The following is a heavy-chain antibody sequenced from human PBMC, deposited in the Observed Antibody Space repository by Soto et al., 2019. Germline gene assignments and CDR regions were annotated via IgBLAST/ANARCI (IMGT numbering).Heavy chain of an antibody. CDR2: ISYSGST. Sequence: SETLSLTCTVSGGSISSGNYYWSWIRQAPGKGLEWIGFISYSGSTYYSLSLKSRVTISVDTSKNQFSLNLSFVTAADTAVYYCATMGTPATGLYYFDYWGQGTLVTVSS. CDR3: ATMGTPATGLYYFDY. D-gene: IGHD5-18*01. CDR1: GGSISSGNYY. J-gene: IGHJ4*02. V-gene: IGHV4-30-4*01.